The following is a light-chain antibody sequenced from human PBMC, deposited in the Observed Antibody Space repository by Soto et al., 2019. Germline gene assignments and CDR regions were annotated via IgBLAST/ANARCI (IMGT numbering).Light chain of an antibody. Sequence: EIVLTQSPATLSLSPGERATLSCRTSHSVCSYLAWYQQKPGQAPRLLIYVASIMVTGIPARFSGSGFGTDFTLTISSLEPEDFAVYYCQQRSNWPLITFGQGTRLEIK. V-gene: IGKV3-11*01. CDR1: HSVCSY. CDR3: QQRSNWPLIT. J-gene: IGKJ5*01. CDR2: VAS.